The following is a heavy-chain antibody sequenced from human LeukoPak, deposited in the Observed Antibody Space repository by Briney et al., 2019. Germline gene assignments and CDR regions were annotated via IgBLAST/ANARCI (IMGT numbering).Heavy chain of an antibody. D-gene: IGHD4-17*01. V-gene: IGHV5-51*01. CDR2: IYPGDSDT. CDR3: ARVKTAVNSRQLDC. CDR1: GYIFSNYW. Sequence: GESLKISCKGSGYIFSNYWIEWVRQMPGKGLEWMGIIYPGDSDTRYSPSFQGHVTISADKSNSTADLQWSSLKASDTGMYYCARVKTAVNSRQLDCWGQGTLVTFSS. J-gene: IGHJ4*02.